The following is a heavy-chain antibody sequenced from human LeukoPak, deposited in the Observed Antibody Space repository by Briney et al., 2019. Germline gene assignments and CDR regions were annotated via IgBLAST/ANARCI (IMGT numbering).Heavy chain of an antibody. CDR3: ARGPKPNPYYYDSSCYWEPAFDI. D-gene: IGHD3-22*01. V-gene: IGHV4-34*01. J-gene: IGHJ3*02. CDR1: GGSFSGYY. CDR2: INHSGST. Sequence: PSETLSLTCAVYGGSFSGYYWSWIRQPPGKGLEWIGEINHSGSTNYNPSLKSRVTISVDTSKNQFSLKLSSVTAADTAVYYCARGPKPNPYYYDSSCYWEPAFDIWGQGTMVTVSS.